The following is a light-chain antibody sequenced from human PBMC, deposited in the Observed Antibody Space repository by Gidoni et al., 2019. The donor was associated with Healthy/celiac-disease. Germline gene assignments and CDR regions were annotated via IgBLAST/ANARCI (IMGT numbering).Light chain of an antibody. J-gene: IGKJ3*01. CDR1: QRVSSSY. V-gene: IGKV3-20*01. CDR3: QQYDSSRFT. Sequence: EIVLMKSPGAPPSSPGESATLTCRASQRVSSSYLAWYQQKPGQAPKLLIYGASSWATGIPYRFSGSGSGTDFTLTISRLEPEDFAVYYCQQYDSSRFTFGPGTKVDIK. CDR2: GAS.